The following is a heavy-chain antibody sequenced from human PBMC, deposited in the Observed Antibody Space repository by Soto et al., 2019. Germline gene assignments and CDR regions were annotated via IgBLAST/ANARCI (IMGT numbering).Heavy chain of an antibody. CDR3: ARDRGWSLFDY. V-gene: IGHV3-74*01. CDR1: GFTFSTYW. Sequence: GGPLRLSCAASGFTFSTYWMYWVRQAPGKGLVWVPRTNSDGSDTSYADSVKGRFTISRDNAKNTLYLQMNSLRAEDTAVYYCARDRGWSLFDYWGQGTLVTVSS. D-gene: IGHD6-19*01. CDR2: TNSDGSDT. J-gene: IGHJ4*02.